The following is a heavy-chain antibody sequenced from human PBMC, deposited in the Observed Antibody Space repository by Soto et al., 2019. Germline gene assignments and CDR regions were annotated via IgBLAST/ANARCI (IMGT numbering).Heavy chain of an antibody. J-gene: IGHJ4*02. CDR1: GGSISSNNW. V-gene: IGHV4-4*02. CDR2: IYRSGST. D-gene: IGHD3-10*01. Sequence: QVQLQESGPGLVKPSGTLSLTCTVSGGSISSNNWWSWVRQPPGKGLEWIGEIYRSGSTSYNTSLKTRLTISVDKSKNQFSLMLTSVTAADTAVYFCARRSGVYGSVAYWGQGTLVTVSS. CDR3: ARRSGVYGSVAY.